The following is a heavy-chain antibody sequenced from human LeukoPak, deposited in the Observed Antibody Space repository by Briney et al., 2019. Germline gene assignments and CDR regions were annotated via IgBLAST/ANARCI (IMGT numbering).Heavy chain of an antibody. V-gene: IGHV4-4*07. J-gene: IGHJ5*02. CDR1: GGTISNSF. Sequence: SETLSLTCTVSGGTISNSFWSWIRQPAGKGLEWIGLISTSGNTNYNPSLKSRVTMSVHTSNKQLSLRLSSHTAADPAVHYCARDLVVPPYNWFDPWGQGTLVTVSS. D-gene: IGHD2-2*01. CDR3: ARDLVVPPYNWFDP. CDR2: ISTSGNT.